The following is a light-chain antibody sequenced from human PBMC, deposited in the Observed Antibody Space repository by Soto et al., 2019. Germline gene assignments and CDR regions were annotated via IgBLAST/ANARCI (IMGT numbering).Light chain of an antibody. CDR3: QQYNTYSET. Sequence: DIQMTQSPSTLSASVGDRVTITCRASQRISSWLAWYQQKPGKAPKLLIFDASTLESGVPSRFSGSGSGTDFALSISSLQPDDFATYYCQQYNTYSETFGQGTQVEFK. CDR1: QRISSW. V-gene: IGKV1-5*01. CDR2: DAS. J-gene: IGKJ1*01.